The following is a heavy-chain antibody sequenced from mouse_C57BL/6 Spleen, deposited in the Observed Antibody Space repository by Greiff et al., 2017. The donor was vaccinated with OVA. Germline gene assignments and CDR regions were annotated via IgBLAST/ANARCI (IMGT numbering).Heavy chain of an antibody. CDR2: ISYDGSN. Sequence: EVKLEESGPGLVKPSQSLSLTCSVTGYSITSGYYWNWIRQSPGNKLEWMGYISYDGSNNYHPSLKNRISITRDTSKNQFFLKLNSVTTEDTATYYCARDPNWDDAMDYWGQGTSVTVSS. CDR1: GYSITSGYY. J-gene: IGHJ4*01. V-gene: IGHV3-6*01. D-gene: IGHD4-1*02. CDR3: ARDPNWDDAMDY.